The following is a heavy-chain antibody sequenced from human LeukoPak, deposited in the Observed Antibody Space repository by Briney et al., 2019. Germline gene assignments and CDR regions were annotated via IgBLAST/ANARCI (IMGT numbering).Heavy chain of an antibody. V-gene: IGHV4-4*07. CDR2: IYTSGST. J-gene: IGHJ3*02. Sequence: PSETLSLTCTVSGGSISSYYWSWIRQPPGKGLEWIGRIYTSGSTNYNPSLKSRVTMSVDTSKNQFSLRLSSVTAADTAVYYCARDDFDYNDLVSVIHIWGQGTMVTVSS. D-gene: IGHD3-3*01. CDR1: GGSISSYY. CDR3: ARDDFDYNDLVSVIHI.